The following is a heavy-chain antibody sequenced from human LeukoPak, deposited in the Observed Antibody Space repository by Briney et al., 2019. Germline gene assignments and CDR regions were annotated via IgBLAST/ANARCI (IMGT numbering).Heavy chain of an antibody. D-gene: IGHD3-22*01. J-gene: IGHJ5*02. Sequence: GASVKVSCKASGGTFSSYAISWVRQAPGQGLEWMGGIIPIFGTANYAQKFQGRVTITADKSTSTAYMELSSLRSEDTAVYYCARVLKYYYDSSGYREDWFDPWGQGTLVTVSS. CDR2: IIPIFGTA. CDR3: ARVLKYYYDSSGYREDWFDP. V-gene: IGHV1-69*06. CDR1: GGTFSSYA.